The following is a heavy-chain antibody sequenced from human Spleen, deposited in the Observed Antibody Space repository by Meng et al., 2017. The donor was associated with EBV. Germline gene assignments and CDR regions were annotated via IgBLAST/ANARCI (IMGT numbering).Heavy chain of an antibody. V-gene: IGHV3-21*01. D-gene: IGHD6-19*01. CDR1: GFTFSSYS. J-gene: IGHJ4*02. CDR2: ISTSSTYI. Sequence: VQLVEAGGGLCKPGGSLRLSCAASGFTFSSYSMGWVRQAPGKGLEWVSSISTSSTYIYYAGSVKGRFTISRDDAKNSLYLQMNSLRAEDTAVYYCARGLYSSGSSAPHYWGQGTLVTVSS. CDR3: ARGLYSSGSSAPHY.